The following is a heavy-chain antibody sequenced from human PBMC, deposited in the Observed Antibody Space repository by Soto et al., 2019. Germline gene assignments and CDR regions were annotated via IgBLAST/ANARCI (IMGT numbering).Heavy chain of an antibody. J-gene: IGHJ4*02. CDR3: AKEFTIYGYSGLDY. V-gene: IGHV3-23*01. D-gene: IGHD5-12*01. CDR1: GFTFSTYA. CDR2: ITGNSDNT. Sequence: GGSLRLSCAASGFTFSTYAMNWGRQAPGKGLEWVSSITGNSDNTFYADSVRGRFTISRDNSKNTLYLQMNSLRAEDTAVYYGAKEFTIYGYSGLDYWGQGTLVTVSS.